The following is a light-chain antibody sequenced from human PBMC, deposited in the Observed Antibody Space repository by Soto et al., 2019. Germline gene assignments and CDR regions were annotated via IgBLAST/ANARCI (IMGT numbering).Light chain of an antibody. V-gene: IGKV1-9*01. CDR2: AAS. J-gene: IGKJ4*01. Sequence: IQLTQSPSSLSASVVDSVTITFRASQDISTHIAWYQQKPGTAPKVLIYAASTLESGVPSRFSGSGSGTDFTLTISSLQPEDFATYYCQQANSFPLTFGGGTKVDIK. CDR1: QDISTH. CDR3: QQANSFPLT.